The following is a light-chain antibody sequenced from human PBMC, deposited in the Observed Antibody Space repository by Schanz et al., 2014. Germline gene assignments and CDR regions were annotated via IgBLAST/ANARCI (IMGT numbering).Light chain of an antibody. CDR2: DVS. J-gene: IGLJ2*01. CDR1: SSDVGGYNY. V-gene: IGLV2-14*01. CDR3: WSYTSGRTYI. Sequence: QSALTQPASVSGSPGQSITISCTGTSSDVGGYNYVSWYQQHPGKAPKLMIYDVSNRPSGVSNRFSGSKSGNTASLTISGLQAEDEADYYCWSYTSGRTYIFGGGTKLTVL.